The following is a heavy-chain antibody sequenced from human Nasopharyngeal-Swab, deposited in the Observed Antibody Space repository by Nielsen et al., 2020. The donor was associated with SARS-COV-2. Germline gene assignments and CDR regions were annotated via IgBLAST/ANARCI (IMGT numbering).Heavy chain of an antibody. V-gene: IGHV3-30*18. CDR3: AKESTTFYYDN. D-gene: IGHD1-14*01. CDR1: GFTFRNHG. CDR2: ISSGGRTQ. J-gene: IGHJ4*02. Sequence: GESLKISCAASGFTFRNHGMHWVRQAPGKGLEWVAIISSGGRTQVYADSVEGRFTISRDDPENTLYLQMNGLRPEDTAVYYCAKESTTFYYDNWGQGTLVTVSS.